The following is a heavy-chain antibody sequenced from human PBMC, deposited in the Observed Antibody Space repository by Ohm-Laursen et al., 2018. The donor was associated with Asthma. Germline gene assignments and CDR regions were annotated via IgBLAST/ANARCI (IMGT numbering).Heavy chain of an antibody. Sequence: SETLSLTCVVSGGSVSGFYWSWVRQAPGRELEWIAYMHSSGGANYNPSLESRVTLSIDTSKNQVSLRLISVTAADSALYFCARLDWVQSMFDSWGQGNLVTVSS. D-gene: IGHD3-9*01. CDR1: GGSVSGFY. CDR3: ARLDWVQSMFDS. J-gene: IGHJ4*02. V-gene: IGHV4-59*02. CDR2: MHSSGGA.